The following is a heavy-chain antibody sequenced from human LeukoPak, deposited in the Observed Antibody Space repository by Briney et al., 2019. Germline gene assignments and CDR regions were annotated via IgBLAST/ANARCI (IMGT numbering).Heavy chain of an antibody. Sequence: SETLSLTCTVSGGSISSYYWSWIRQPAGKGLEWIGRIYTSGSTNYNPSLKSRVTMSVDTSKNRFSLKLSSVTAADTAVYYCAGISSSSGLDYFDYWGQGTLVTVSS. D-gene: IGHD6-6*01. CDR3: AGISSSSGLDYFDY. J-gene: IGHJ4*02. CDR2: IYTSGST. CDR1: GGSISSYY. V-gene: IGHV4-4*07.